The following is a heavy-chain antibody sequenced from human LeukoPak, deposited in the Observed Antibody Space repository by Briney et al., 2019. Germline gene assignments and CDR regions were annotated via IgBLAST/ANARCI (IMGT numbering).Heavy chain of an antibody. CDR3: ARPHYDFWSGYYGPFFDY. Sequence: PGGSLRLSCAASGFTFSSCGMHWVRQAPGKGLEWVAFIRYHGSDKYYADSVKGRFTISRDNSKNTLYLQMNSLRAEDTAVYYCARPHYDFWSGYYGPFFDYWGQGTLVTVSS. V-gene: IGHV3-30*02. CDR1: GFTFSSCG. CDR2: IRYHGSDK. J-gene: IGHJ4*02. D-gene: IGHD3-3*01.